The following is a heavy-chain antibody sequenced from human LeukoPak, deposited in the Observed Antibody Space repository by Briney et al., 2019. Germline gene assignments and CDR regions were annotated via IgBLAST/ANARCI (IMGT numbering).Heavy chain of an antibody. V-gene: IGHV3-7*01. CDR3: ARNYYGSGSYYPNDY. Sequence: GGSLRLSCAASGFTFSSYWMSWVRQAPGKGLEWVANIKQDGSEKYYVDSVKGRFTISRDNAKNSLYLQMNSLRAEDTAVYYCARNYYGSGSYYPNDYWGQGTLVTVSS. CDR2: IKQDGSEK. J-gene: IGHJ4*02. D-gene: IGHD3-10*01. CDR1: GFTFSSYW.